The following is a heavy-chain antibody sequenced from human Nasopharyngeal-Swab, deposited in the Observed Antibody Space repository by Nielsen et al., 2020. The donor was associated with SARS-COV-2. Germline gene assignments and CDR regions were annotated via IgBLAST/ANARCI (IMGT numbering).Heavy chain of an antibody. D-gene: IGHD3-3*01. CDR3: ARDSSSAYDFWSGYYAPNDYYYYYGMDV. V-gene: IGHV3-21*01. CDR1: GFTFSSYS. Sequence: GESLKISCAASGFTFSSYSMTWVRQAPGKGLEWVSSISSSSSYIYYADSLKGRFTISSDNAKNSLYLQMNSLRAEDTAVYYCARDSSSAYDFWSGYYAPNDYYYYYGMDVWGQGTTVTVSS. J-gene: IGHJ6*02. CDR2: ISSSSSYI.